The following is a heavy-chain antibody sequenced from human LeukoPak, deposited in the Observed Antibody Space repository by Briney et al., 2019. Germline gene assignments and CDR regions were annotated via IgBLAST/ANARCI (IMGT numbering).Heavy chain of an antibody. CDR2: IIPIFGTA. CDR3: AREELIASCTNGVCSMDV. V-gene: IGHV1-69*13. D-gene: IGHD2-8*01. Sequence: GASVKVSCKASRGTFSSYAISWVRQAPGQGLEWMVGIIPIFGTANYAQKFQGRVTITADESTSTAYMELSSLGSEDTAVYYCAREELIASCTNGVCSMDVWGQGTTVTVSS. J-gene: IGHJ6*02. CDR1: RGTFSSYA.